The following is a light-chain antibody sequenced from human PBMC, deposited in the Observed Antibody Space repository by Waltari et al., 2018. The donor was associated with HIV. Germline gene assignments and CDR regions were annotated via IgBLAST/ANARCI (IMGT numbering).Light chain of an antibody. Sequence: DIVMTQSPDSLPVSLGERATINCTSSRTILYSSDNRNYLAWYQQKPRQPPKLLISWASTRESGVPDRFSGSGAGTDFTLTITRLQAEDVALDHCQQYFRIPPTFGGGTKVEIK. CDR1: RTILYSSDNRNY. CDR3: QQYFRIPPT. J-gene: IGKJ4*01. V-gene: IGKV4-1*01. CDR2: WAS.